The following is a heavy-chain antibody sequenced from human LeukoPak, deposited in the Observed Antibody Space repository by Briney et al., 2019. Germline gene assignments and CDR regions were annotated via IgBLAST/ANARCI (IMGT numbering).Heavy chain of an antibody. J-gene: IGHJ4*02. CDR1: GYTFTGYY. D-gene: IGHD3-3*01. CDR3: ARAYYDFWSDLRGY. Sequence: ASVKVSCKASGYTFTGYYMHWMRQAPGQGLEWMGRINPNSGGTNYAQRFQGRVTMTRDTSISTAYMELSRLRSDDTAVYYCARAYYDFWSDLRGYWGQGTLVTVSS. V-gene: IGHV1-2*06. CDR2: INPNSGGT.